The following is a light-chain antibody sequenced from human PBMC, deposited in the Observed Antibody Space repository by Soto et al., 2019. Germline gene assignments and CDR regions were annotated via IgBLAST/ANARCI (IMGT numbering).Light chain of an antibody. CDR2: VTF. J-gene: IGKJ3*01. CDR3: QHLNNYPPFT. CDR1: QDIKTY. Sequence: IQLTQSPSSLSASVGDRVSITCRASQDIKTYLAWYQQKQGKAPKLLISVTFTLQSGVPSRFNGSGSGTDFTLTIIRLQPEDFATYYCQHLNNYPPFTFGPGTKVDLE. V-gene: IGKV1-9*01.